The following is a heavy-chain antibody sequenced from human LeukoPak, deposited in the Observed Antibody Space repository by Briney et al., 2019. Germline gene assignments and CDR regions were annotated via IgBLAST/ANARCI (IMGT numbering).Heavy chain of an antibody. CDR1: GASTSAFH. Sequence: ASETLSLTCTVSGASTSAFHWTWFRQPAGKGLEWIGLIYSSGSTLFNPSLKSRVAMSVDLTKNQLSLKLTSVTAADTAMYYCARKDGDYWGRGTLVTVSS. CDR2: IYSSGST. V-gene: IGHV4-4*07. J-gene: IGHJ4*02. CDR3: ARKDGDY.